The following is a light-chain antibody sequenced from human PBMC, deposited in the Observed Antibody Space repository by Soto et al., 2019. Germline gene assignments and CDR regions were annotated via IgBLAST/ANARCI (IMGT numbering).Light chain of an antibody. V-gene: IGKV4-1*01. CDR2: WAS. CDR3: QQYYSIPYT. CDR1: QSVLYSSYNKTY. Sequence: DIVMTQSPDSLAVSLGERATINCKSSQSVLYSSYNKTYLVRYQQKPGQPPKLLIYWASTRESGVPDRFSGSGSGTDFTLTISSLQAEDVAVYYCQQYYSIPYTFGQGTKLEIK. J-gene: IGKJ2*01.